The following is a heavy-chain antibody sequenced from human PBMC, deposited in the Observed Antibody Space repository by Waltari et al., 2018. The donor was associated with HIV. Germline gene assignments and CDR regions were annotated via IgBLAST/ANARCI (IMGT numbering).Heavy chain of an antibody. V-gene: IGHV4-59*01. CDR2: IYYTGST. Sequence: QVQLQESGPGLVKPSETLSLICTVSGGSISNYYWRWIRQPPGKGLEWIGYIYYTGSTDYNPSLKSRVTISVDTSKNQFSLKLTSVTAADTAQYYCARYSSAWTGFDYWGQGTLVTVSS. J-gene: IGHJ4*02. CDR3: ARYSSAWTGFDY. CDR1: GGSISNYY. D-gene: IGHD6-19*01.